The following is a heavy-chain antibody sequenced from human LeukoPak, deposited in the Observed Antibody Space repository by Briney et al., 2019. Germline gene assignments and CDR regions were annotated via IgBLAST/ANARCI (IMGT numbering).Heavy chain of an antibody. V-gene: IGHV4-59*01. CDR3: ARAPGYCSSTSCYSTFKYDY. CDR2: IYYSGST. Sequence: SETLSLTCTVSGGSISSYYWSWIRQPPGKGLEWIGYIYYSGSTNYNPSLKSRVTISVDTSKNQFSLKLSSVTAADTAVYYCARAPGYCSSTSCYSTFKYDYWGRGTLVTVSS. J-gene: IGHJ4*02. D-gene: IGHD2-2*01. CDR1: GGSISSYY.